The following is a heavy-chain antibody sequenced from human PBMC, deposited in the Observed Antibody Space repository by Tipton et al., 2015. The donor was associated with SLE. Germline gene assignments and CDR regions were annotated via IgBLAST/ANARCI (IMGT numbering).Heavy chain of an antibody. Sequence: TLSLTCTVSGGSISSYYWSWIRQPAGKGLEWIGRIYTSGSTNYNPSLKSRVTISVDTSKNQFSLKLSSVTAADTAVYYCARVPYYDYGDEMYAFDIWGQGTMVTVSS. J-gene: IGHJ3*02. CDR1: GGSISSYY. V-gene: IGHV4-4*07. CDR3: ARVPYYDYGDEMYAFDI. CDR2: IYTSGST. D-gene: IGHD4-17*01.